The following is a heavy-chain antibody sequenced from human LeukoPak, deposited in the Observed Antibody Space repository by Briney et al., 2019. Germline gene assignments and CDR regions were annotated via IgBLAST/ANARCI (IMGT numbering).Heavy chain of an antibody. D-gene: IGHD2-15*01. Sequence: GGSLRLSCAASGFTFSSYWMSWVRQAPGKGLEWVANIKQDGSEKYYVDPVKGRFTISRDNAKNSLYLQKNSLRAEDTAVYYCARDGSWYGYSYYYFMDVWGKGTTVTVSS. CDR2: IKQDGSEK. V-gene: IGHV3-7*01. CDR3: ARDGSWYGYSYYYFMDV. CDR1: GFTFSSYW. J-gene: IGHJ6*03.